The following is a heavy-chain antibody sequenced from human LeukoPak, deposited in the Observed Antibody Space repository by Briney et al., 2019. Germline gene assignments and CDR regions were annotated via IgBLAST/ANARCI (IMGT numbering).Heavy chain of an antibody. CDR2: INPNSGGT. Sequence: ASVKVYWKAAGYTFTGHYMHWVLQAHGQVLHWIEWINPNSGGTHYAQKFQGRVTMTRDTSISTAYMELSRLRSDDTAVYYCARETTVVTPGGDYWGQGTLVTVSS. CDR1: GYTFTGHY. D-gene: IGHD4-23*01. J-gene: IGHJ4*02. CDR3: ARETTVVTPGGDY. V-gene: IGHV1-2*02.